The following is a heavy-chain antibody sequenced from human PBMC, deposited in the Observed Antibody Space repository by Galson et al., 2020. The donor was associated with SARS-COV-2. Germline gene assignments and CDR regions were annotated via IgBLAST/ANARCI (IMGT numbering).Heavy chain of an antibody. CDR1: GFTFSNYG. V-gene: IGHV3-30*02. J-gene: IGHJ4*02. CDR2: IWYDGSNK. Sequence: GGSLRLSCAASGFTFSNYGMHWVRQAPGKGLDWVAFIWYDGSNKYYADSVKGRFTISRDNSKNTLYLQMNSLRAEDTAVYYCAKLTTGDGIDYWGQGTLVTVSS. D-gene: IGHD1-1*01. CDR3: AKLTTGDGIDY.